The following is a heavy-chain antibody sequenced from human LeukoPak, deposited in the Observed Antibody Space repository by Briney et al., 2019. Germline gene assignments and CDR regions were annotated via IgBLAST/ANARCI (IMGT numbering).Heavy chain of an antibody. CDR2: ISGSGGST. J-gene: IGHJ6*03. V-gene: IGHV3-23*01. Sequence: GGSLRLSCAASGFTFSSYAMSWVRQAPGKGLEWVSAISGSGGSTYYADSVKGRFTISRDNSKNTLYLQMNSLRAEDTAVYYCASAGAYYYYMDVWGKGTTVTVSS. D-gene: IGHD7-27*01. CDR3: ASAGAYYYYMDV. CDR1: GFTFSSYA.